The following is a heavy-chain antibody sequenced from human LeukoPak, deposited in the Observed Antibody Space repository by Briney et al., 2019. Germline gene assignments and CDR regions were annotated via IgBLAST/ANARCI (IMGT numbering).Heavy chain of an antibody. J-gene: IGHJ4*02. D-gene: IGHD3-22*01. CDR1: GFTFSSYA. CDR3: ARPNTMIVVVITTDFDY. CDR2: ISYDGSNK. V-gene: IGHV3-30-3*01. Sequence: PSGGSLRLSCAASGFTFSSYAMHWVRQAPGKGLEWVAVISYDGSNKYYADSVKGRFTISRDNSKNTLYLQMNSLRAEDTAVYYCARPNTMIVVVITTDFDYWGQGTLVTVSS.